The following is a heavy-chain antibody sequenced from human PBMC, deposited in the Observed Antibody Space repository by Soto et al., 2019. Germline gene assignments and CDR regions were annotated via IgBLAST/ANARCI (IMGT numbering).Heavy chain of an antibody. CDR3: ARQYDTNANPRWAYFDY. J-gene: IGHJ4*02. V-gene: IGHV3-11*06. Sequence: QVQLVESGGGLVKPGGSLRLSCTASGFSFSDYYMRWIRQAPGRGLEWVSYISDHGTYTDYSDSVKGRFTVSRDNAKNSLFLQMNSLTTADTAVYYCARQYDTNANPRWAYFDYWGQGTQVIVSS. CDR2: ISDHGTYT. CDR1: GFSFSDYY. D-gene: IGHD2-8*01.